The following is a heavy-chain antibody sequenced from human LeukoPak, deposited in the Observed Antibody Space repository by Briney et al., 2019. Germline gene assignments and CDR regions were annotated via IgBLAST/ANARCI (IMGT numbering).Heavy chain of an antibody. D-gene: IGHD3-10*01. Sequence: PGGSLRLSCAASGFTVSSNYMSWVRQAPGKGLEWVSVIYSGGSTYYADCVKGRFTISRDNYKNTLYRQMNTLRAEDTALYYCAGGSTEETYPFVYWGEGSLVTVSS. CDR1: GFTVSSNY. J-gene: IGHJ4*02. CDR3: AGGSTEETYPFVY. CDR2: IYSGGST. V-gene: IGHV3-53*01.